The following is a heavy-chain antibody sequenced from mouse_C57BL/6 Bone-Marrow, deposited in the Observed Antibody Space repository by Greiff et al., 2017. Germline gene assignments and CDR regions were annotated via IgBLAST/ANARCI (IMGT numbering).Heavy chain of an antibody. V-gene: IGHV5-9-1*02. CDR3: TRPLYGSSPYYYAMDY. CDR1: GFTFSSSA. D-gene: IGHD1-1*01. CDR2: ISSGGDYI. Sequence: EVKLMESGEGLVKPGGSLKLSCAASGFTFSSSAMSWVRQTPEKRLEWVAYISSGGDYIYYADTVKGRFTISRDNARNTLYLQMSSLKSEDTAMYYCTRPLYGSSPYYYAMDYWGQGTSVTVSS. J-gene: IGHJ4*01.